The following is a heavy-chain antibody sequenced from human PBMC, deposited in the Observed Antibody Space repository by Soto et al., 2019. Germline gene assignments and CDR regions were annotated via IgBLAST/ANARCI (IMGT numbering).Heavy chain of an antibody. V-gene: IGHV4-39*01. CDR2: IYYTEGT. J-gene: IGHJ4*02. D-gene: IGHD1-26*01. CDR3: VSAAKWELLFDY. CDR1: AGSISSGGYY. Sequence: SATLSLTCTVSAGSISSGGYYWSWIRQPPGKGLEWIGYIYYTEGTYYNPSLKSRVTISVDTSENQVSLKLVSVTAAAPALYYCVSAAKWELLFDYWGQGIQVTVSS.